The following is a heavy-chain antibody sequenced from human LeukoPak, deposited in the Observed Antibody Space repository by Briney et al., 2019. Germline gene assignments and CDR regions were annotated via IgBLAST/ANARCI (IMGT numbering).Heavy chain of an antibody. CDR3: AHSRPAAGTPLDY. CDR1: GFTFSSYA. CDR2: ISGSGGST. D-gene: IGHD6-13*01. Sequence: PGGSLRLSCAASGFTFSSYAMSWVRQAPGKGLEWVSAISGSGGSTYYADSVKGRFTISRDNSKNTLYLQMNSLGAEDTAVYYCAHSRPAAGTPLDYWGQGTLVTVSS. V-gene: IGHV3-23*01. J-gene: IGHJ4*02.